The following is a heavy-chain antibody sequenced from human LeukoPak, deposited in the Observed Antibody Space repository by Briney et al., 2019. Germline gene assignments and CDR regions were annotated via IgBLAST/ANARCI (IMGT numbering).Heavy chain of an antibody. V-gene: IGHV3-23*01. D-gene: IGHD4-17*01. CDR1: GFTFTNYA. Sequence: GGSLRLSCVASGFTFTNYAMMWVRQAAGRGPEWVSAIRGNGIHTEYADSVKDRFTISRDNSRNTLYLQMNSLRADDTAVYYCGRDPNGDYVGAFDMWGQGTAVTVSS. J-gene: IGHJ3*02. CDR2: IRGNGIHT. CDR3: GRDPNGDYVGAFDM.